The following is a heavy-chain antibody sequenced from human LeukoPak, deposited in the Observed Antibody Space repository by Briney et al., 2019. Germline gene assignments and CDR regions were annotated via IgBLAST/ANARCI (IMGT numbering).Heavy chain of an antibody. J-gene: IGHJ4*02. D-gene: IGHD3-22*01. Sequence: GGSLRLSCAASGFTFSSYAMSWVRQAPGKGLEWVSAISGSGGSTYYADSVKGRFTISRDNSKNTLYLQMNSLRAEDTAVYYCARVDYYDSSGYYYGLFGYWGQGTLVTVSS. CDR2: ISGSGGST. V-gene: IGHV3-23*01. CDR1: GFTFSSYA. CDR3: ARVDYYDSSGYYYGLFGY.